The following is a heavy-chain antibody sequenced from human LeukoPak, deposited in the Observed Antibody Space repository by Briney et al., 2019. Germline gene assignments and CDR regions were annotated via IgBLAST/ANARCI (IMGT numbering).Heavy chain of an antibody. Sequence: GGSLRLSCAASGFTFSSYGMHWVRQAPGKGLEWVAVISYDGSNKYYADSVKGRFTISRDNSKNTLYLQMNSLRAEDTAVYYCASDRTYCSGGSCYSCLDYWGQGTLVTVSS. CDR2: ISYDGSNK. CDR3: ASDRTYCSGGSCYSCLDY. CDR1: GFTFSSYG. D-gene: IGHD2-15*01. V-gene: IGHV3-30*03. J-gene: IGHJ4*02.